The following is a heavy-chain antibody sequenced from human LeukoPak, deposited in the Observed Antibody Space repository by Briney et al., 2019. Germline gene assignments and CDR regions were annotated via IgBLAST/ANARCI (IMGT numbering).Heavy chain of an antibody. J-gene: IGHJ4*02. V-gene: IGHV4-34*01. Sequence: AETLSLTCAVYGWSFSGYYWSWIRHSPGKGLEWIGEINHSGSTNYNPSLKSRVTISVDTSKNQFSPKLSSVTAADTAVYYCATQSSSWHYLEYWGQGTLVTVSS. CDR3: ATQSSSWHYLEY. CDR1: GWSFSGYY. CDR2: INHSGST. D-gene: IGHD6-13*01.